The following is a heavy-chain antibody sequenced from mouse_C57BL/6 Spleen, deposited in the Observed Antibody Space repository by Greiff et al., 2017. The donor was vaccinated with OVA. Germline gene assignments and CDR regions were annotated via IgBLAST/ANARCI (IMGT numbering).Heavy chain of an antibody. CDR2: IWSGGST. V-gene: IGHV2-2*01. Sequence: VKVVESGPGLVQPSQSLSITCTVSGFSLTSYGVHWVRQSPGKGLEWLGVIWSGGSTDYNAAFISRLSLSKDNSKSQVFFKMNSLQADDTAIYYCARAQIHYFDYWGQGTTLTVSS. J-gene: IGHJ2*01. CDR1: GFSLTSYG. CDR3: ARAQIHYFDY.